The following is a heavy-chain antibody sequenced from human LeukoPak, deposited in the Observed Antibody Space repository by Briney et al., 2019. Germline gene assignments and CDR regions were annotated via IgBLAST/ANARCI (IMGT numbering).Heavy chain of an antibody. CDR1: GGSISNGGYY. D-gene: IGHD3-22*01. Sequence: SKTLFLTCAVSGGSISNGGYYWSWIRQPPGKGLEWIGYIYHSGSTYYNPSLKSRVTISVDRSKNQFSLKLSSVTAADTAVYFCASPRGDDSGGYYTWYFHHWGQGILVTVSS. CDR3: ASPRGDDSGGYYTWYFHH. CDR2: IYHSGST. J-gene: IGHJ1*01. V-gene: IGHV4-30-2*01.